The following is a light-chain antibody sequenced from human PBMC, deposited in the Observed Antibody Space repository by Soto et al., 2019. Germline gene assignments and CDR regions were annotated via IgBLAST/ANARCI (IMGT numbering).Light chain of an antibody. CDR2: KAS. J-gene: IGKJ1*01. Sequence: DIHMTQSPSTLSGSVGDRVTITCRASQTISSWLAWYQQKPGKAPKLLIYKASTLKSGVPSRFSGSGSETEITLTISSLQPDDLATYYCQQYNSCSRTFGQGTKVDIK. V-gene: IGKV1-5*03. CDR3: QQYNSCSRT. CDR1: QTISSW.